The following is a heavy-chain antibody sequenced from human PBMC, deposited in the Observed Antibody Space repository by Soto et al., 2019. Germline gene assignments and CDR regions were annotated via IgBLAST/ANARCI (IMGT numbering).Heavy chain of an antibody. CDR3: ARGRYCSSTSCYNWFDP. D-gene: IGHD2-2*01. Sequence: ASVKVSCKASGYTFTSYDINWVRQATGQGLEWMGWMNPNSGNTGYAQKFQGRVTMTRNTSISTAYMELSSPRSEDTAVYYCARGRYCSSTSCYNWFDPWGQGTLVTVSS. CDR1: GYTFTSYD. J-gene: IGHJ5*02. CDR2: MNPNSGNT. V-gene: IGHV1-8*02.